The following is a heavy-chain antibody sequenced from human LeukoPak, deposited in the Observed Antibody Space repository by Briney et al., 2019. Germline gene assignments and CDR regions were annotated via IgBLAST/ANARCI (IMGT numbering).Heavy chain of an antibody. V-gene: IGHV3-23*01. CDR1: GFTFSSYG. Sequence: PGGSLRLSCAASGFTFSSYGMSWVRQAPGKGLEWVSAISGSGGSTYYADSVKGRYTISRDNSKNTLYLQINSLRAEDTAVYYCARRHYYDSRGRFDPWGQGTLVTVSS. J-gene: IGHJ5*02. CDR2: ISGSGGST. D-gene: IGHD3-22*01. CDR3: ARRHYYDSRGRFDP.